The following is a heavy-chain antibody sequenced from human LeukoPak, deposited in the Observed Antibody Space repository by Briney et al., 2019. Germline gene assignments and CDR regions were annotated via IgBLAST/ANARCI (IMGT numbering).Heavy chain of an antibody. CDR3: AKDNSKTHYYGSGSYNSGRGLFDY. J-gene: IGHJ4*02. V-gene: IGHV3-30*02. CDR2: IRSDGTNK. CDR1: GFTFSNYG. D-gene: IGHD3-10*01. Sequence: PGGSLRLSCAASGFTFSNYGLHWVRQAPGKGLEWVAFIRSDGTNKYYADSVKGRFTISRDNSKNTLYLQMTSLRAEDTAVYYCAKDNSKTHYYGSGSYNSGRGLFDYWGQGILVTVSS.